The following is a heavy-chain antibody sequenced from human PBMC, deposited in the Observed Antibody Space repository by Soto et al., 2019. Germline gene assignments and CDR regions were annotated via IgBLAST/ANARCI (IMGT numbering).Heavy chain of an antibody. CDR1: GFTFSSYW. D-gene: IGHD2-2*01. Sequence: GESLKISCAASGFTFSSYWMSWVRQAPGKGLEWVANIKQDGSEKYYVDSVKGRFTISRDNAKNSLDLQMNSLRAEDTAVYYCARGPNLIVVVPAAIDATSYNWFDPWGQGTLVTVSS. CDR2: IKQDGSEK. CDR3: ARGPNLIVVVPAAIDATSYNWFDP. J-gene: IGHJ5*02. V-gene: IGHV3-7*01.